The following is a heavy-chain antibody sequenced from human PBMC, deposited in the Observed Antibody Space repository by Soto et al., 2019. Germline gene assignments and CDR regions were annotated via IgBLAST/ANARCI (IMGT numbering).Heavy chain of an antibody. D-gene: IGHD5-12*01. V-gene: IGHV3-23*01. CDR1: GFTFSSYA. CDR2: ISGSGGST. CDR3: AKDQEGEYSGFVFDY. Sequence: PGESLKISCAASGFTFSSYAMSWVRQAPGKGLEWVSAISGSGGSTYYADSVKGRFTISRDNSKNTLYLQMNSLRAEDTAVYYCAKDQEGEYSGFVFDYWGQGTLVTVSS. J-gene: IGHJ4*02.